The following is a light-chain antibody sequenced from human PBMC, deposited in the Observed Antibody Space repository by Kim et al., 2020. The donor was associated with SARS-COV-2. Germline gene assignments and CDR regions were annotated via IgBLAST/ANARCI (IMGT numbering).Light chain of an antibody. CDR2: VDNDGSH. Sequence: ASVKLHCPLSSGHSSYAIAWHQQQPEKGPRYLMKVDNDGSHFKGDGIPDRFSGSSSGAERYLTISSLQSEDEADYYCQTWGTGIRVFGGGTKLTVL. V-gene: IGLV4-69*01. CDR1: SGHSSYA. J-gene: IGLJ3*02. CDR3: QTWGTGIRV.